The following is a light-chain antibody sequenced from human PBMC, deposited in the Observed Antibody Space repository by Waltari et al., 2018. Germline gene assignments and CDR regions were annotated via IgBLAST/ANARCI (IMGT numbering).Light chain of an antibody. Sequence: QSALTQPASVSGSPGQSITISCTGTSSDVGSYNLVSWYQQHPGKAPKLMIYEGSKRPSVVSNRFSGSKSGNTASLTISGLQAEDEADYYGCSYAGSSTYVFGTGTKVTVL. V-gene: IGLV2-23*01. CDR3: CSYAGSSTYV. CDR2: EGS. CDR1: SSDVGSYNL. J-gene: IGLJ1*01.